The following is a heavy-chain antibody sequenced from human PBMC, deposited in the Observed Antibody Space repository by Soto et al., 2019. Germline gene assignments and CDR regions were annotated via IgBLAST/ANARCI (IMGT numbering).Heavy chain of an antibody. V-gene: IGHV3-23*01. J-gene: IGHJ4*02. CDR1: GFAFSDYS. D-gene: IGHD6-19*01. CDR2: ISGGGGNT. CDR3: AKETYGSGWTLDS. Sequence: DVQLLESGGGVVQSGGSLRLSCSASGFAFSDYSMHWVRQAPGKGTEWVSAISGGGGNTYHAGSVNGRFTISRDNSRNTLYLQMHSLRDDDTALYYCAKETYGSGWTLDSWGQGTRATVSS.